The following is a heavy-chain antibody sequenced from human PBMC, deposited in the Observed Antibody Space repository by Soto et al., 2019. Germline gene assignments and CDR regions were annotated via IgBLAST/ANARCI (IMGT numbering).Heavy chain of an antibody. CDR3: SRDWDHMDV. V-gene: IGHV3-21*01. CDR2: VSNGGSYT. Sequence: EVQLVESGGGLVKPGGSLRLSCAGSGFTFSSYSFNWVRQAPGKGLEWVASVSNGGSYTYYADSVKGRFTIFRDNADNSAFLQMNSLRGEDTAVYYCSRDWDHMDVWGKGTTVTVS. D-gene: IGHD1-26*01. CDR1: GFTFSSYS. J-gene: IGHJ6*03.